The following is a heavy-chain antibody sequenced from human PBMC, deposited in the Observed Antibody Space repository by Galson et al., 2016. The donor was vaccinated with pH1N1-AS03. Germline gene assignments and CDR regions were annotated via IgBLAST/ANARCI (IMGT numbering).Heavy chain of an antibody. D-gene: IGHD6-19*01. CDR1: GFTFNHLG. V-gene: IGHV3-30*02. Sequence: SLRLSCAASGFTFNHLGIHWVRQAPGKALEWVAFIHYDGTMLWYADSAKGRFTISRDNSKNTLYLQMNYLRPEDTALYYCAIDFRADTEAFWGQGTQVTVSS. CDR3: AIDFRADTEAF. J-gene: IGHJ4*02. CDR2: IHYDGTML.